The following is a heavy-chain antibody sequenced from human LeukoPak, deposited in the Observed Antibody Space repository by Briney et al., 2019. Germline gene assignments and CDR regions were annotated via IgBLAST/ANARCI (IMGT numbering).Heavy chain of an antibody. J-gene: IGHJ4*02. Sequence: PGGSLRLSCAASGFTFSSYEMNWVRQAPGKGLEWVSYISSSGSTIYYADSVKGRFTISRDHAKNSVYLQLNSRRAEDTAVYFCARGPMVRGIFDYWGQGTLVTVSS. CDR1: GFTFSSYE. V-gene: IGHV3-48*03. CDR3: ARGPMVRGIFDY. D-gene: IGHD3-10*01. CDR2: ISSSGSTI.